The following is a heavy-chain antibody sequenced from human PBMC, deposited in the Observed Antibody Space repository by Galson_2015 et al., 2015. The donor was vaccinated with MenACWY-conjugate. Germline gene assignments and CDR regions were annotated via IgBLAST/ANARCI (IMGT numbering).Heavy chain of an antibody. CDR2: INPNYGST. V-gene: IGHV1-46*01. CDR1: GYTFTKNY. J-gene: IGHJ4*02. Sequence: SVKVSCKASGYTFTKNYIHWVQQAPGQGLEWMGMINPNYGSTSYAQKFQDRVTFSRDTSTTTAYMELTSLTSDDTAVYYCAKDEASSWYDYWGQGTLVTVSS. D-gene: IGHD6-13*01. CDR3: AKDEASSWYDY.